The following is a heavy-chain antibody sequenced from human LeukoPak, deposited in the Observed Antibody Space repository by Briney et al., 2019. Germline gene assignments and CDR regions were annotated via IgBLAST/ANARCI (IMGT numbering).Heavy chain of an antibody. Sequence: ASVKVSCKASGYTFTSYGISWVRQAPGQGLEWMGWISAYNGNTNYAQKLQGRVTMTTDTSTSTAYMELRSLRSDDTAVYYCARLFTYYDYTPDAFDIWGQGTKVTVSS. CDR3: ARLFTYYDYTPDAFDI. V-gene: IGHV1-18*01. D-gene: IGHD3-22*01. CDR1: GYTFTSYG. J-gene: IGHJ3*02. CDR2: ISAYNGNT.